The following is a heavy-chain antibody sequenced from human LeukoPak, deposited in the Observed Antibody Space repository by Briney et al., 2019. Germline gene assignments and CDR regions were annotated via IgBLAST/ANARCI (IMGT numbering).Heavy chain of an antibody. CDR3: ARRVADSSGWYFDS. V-gene: IGHV4-59*08. J-gene: IGHJ4*02. CDR1: RGSISIYY. Sequence: SETLSLTCTVSRGSISIYYWGWMRQPPGKGLEWIGYIYYTGSTNYNPSLKSRVTISVDTSKNQFSLKLCSVTAADTAIYYCARRVADSSGWYFDSWGQGTLVTVSS. CDR2: IYYTGST. D-gene: IGHD6-19*01.